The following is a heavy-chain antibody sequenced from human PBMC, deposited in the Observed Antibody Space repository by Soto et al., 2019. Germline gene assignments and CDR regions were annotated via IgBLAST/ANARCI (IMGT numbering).Heavy chain of an antibody. V-gene: IGHV3-21*01. CDR3: VRDLELGQAEGSYYYGMDV. Sequence: EVHLVESGGGLVKPGGSLRLSCAASGFTFSAYTMNWVRQAPGKGLEWVSSISSSSKYIYYADSVKGRFTISRDNGKNSLYLQMNSLTVEDTAVYYCVRDLELGQAEGSYYYGMDVWGQGTTVTVAS. CDR2: ISSSSKYI. D-gene: IGHD7-27*01. J-gene: IGHJ6*02. CDR1: GFTFSAYT.